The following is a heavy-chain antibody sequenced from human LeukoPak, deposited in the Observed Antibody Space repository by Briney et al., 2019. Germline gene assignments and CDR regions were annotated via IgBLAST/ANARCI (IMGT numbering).Heavy chain of an antibody. CDR1: GYTFTIYG. V-gene: IGHV1-18*01. D-gene: IGHD1-7*01. CDR2: ISDDNGNT. CDR3: ARDGETGTMYYYYMDV. Sequence: ASVTVSFKASGYTFTIYGISWVRQAPGQGLEWMGCISDDNGNTNYAEKVQGRVTMTTDTSTTTAYMELRSLRSDDTAVYYCARDGETGTMYYYYMDVWGKGTTVTVSS. J-gene: IGHJ6*03.